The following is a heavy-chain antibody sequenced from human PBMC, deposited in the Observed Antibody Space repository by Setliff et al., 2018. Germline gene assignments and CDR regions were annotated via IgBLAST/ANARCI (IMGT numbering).Heavy chain of an antibody. D-gene: IGHD2-21*01. CDR3: ARRGERFFNWFDP. CDR2: IYPGNADT. Sequence: GESLKISCKGSGYSFTDYWIAWVRQTPGKGLEWMGTIYPGNADTRDSPSFQGQVTISTDTSINTAFLQWNNLKASDTAVYYCARRGERFFNWFDPWGQGTLVTVSS. CDR1: GYSFTDYW. J-gene: IGHJ5*02. V-gene: IGHV5-51*01.